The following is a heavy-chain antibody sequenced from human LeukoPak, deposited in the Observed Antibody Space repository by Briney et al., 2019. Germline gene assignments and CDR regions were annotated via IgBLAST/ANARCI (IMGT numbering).Heavy chain of an antibody. D-gene: IGHD3-3*01. CDR3: ARLGAGPTYYDFWSGYSSFYFDY. CDR2: IYYSGSA. J-gene: IGHJ4*02. V-gene: IGHV4-39*01. CDR1: GGSINSGGYY. Sequence: PSETLSLTCTVSGGSINSGGYYWGWIRQPPGKGLEWIGSIYYSGSAYYNPSLNSRVTISIDTSRNQFSLKLNSVTAADTAVYYCARLGAGPTYYDFWSGYSSFYFDYWGQGTLVTVSS.